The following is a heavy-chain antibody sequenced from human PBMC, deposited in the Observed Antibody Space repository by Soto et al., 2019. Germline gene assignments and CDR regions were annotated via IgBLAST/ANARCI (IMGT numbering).Heavy chain of an antibody. CDR2: ISWNSGSI. CDR1: GFTFDDYA. CDR3: AKGGDRYCSGGSCYSGEYFQH. V-gene: IGHV3-9*01. Sequence: GGSLRLSCAASGFTFDDYAMHWVRQAPGKGLEWVSGISWNSGSIGYADSVKGRFTISRDNAKNSLYLQMNSLRAEDTALYYCAKGGDRYCSGGSCYSGEYFQHWGQGTLVTVSS. J-gene: IGHJ1*01. D-gene: IGHD2-15*01.